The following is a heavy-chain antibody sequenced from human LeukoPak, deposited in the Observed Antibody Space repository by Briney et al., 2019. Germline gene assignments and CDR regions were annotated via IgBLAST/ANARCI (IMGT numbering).Heavy chain of an antibody. D-gene: IGHD6-19*01. Sequence: SETLSLTCTVSGGSMSRYYWGWIRQSPGKGLEWIGNIYYGGSAHYNPSLKGRVTISVDESKNQFSLNLTSVTAADTAIYYCARGGSSGWYGRGFFDYWGQGTLVTVSS. CDR3: ARGGSSGWYGRGFFDY. V-gene: IGHV4-59*12. J-gene: IGHJ4*02. CDR2: IYYGGSA. CDR1: GGSMSRYY.